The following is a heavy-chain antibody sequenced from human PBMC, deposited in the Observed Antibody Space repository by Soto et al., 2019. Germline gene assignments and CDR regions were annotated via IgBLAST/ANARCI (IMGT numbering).Heavy chain of an antibody. CDR3: APMRFVEFGGRL. CDR1: GVTFRNYW. D-gene: IGHD3-3*01. Sequence: EVQLVESGGGLVQPGESLRLSCAGAGVTFRNYWMHWVRQAPGKGLECVSCTNVDGSNITYADSVKCRFTISRDNARNTVYLQLKRLRVEDTAVYYCAPMRFVEFGGRLWGQWTKVTVSS. CDR2: TNVDGSNI. J-gene: IGHJ6*02. V-gene: IGHV3-74*01.